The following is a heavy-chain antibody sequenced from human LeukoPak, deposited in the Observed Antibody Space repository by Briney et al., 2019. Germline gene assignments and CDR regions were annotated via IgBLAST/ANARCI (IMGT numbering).Heavy chain of an antibody. CDR2: INPSGGST. CDR3: ARDRYYYDSSGYANDAFDI. V-gene: IGHV1-46*01. J-gene: IGHJ3*02. CDR1: GYTFTSYY. Sequence: ASVKVSCKASGYTFTSYYMHWVRQAPGQGLEWMGIINPSGGSTSYAQKFQGRVTMTRDTSTSTVYMELSSLRSEDTAVYYCARDRYYYDSSGYANDAFDIWGQGTMDTVSS. D-gene: IGHD3-22*01.